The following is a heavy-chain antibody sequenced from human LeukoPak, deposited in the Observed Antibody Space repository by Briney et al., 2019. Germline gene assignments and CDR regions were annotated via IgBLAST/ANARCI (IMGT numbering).Heavy chain of an antibody. V-gene: IGHV3-48*04. J-gene: IGHJ6*02. D-gene: IGHD6-25*01. CDR3: AKASARLQRYYYYGMDV. Sequence: GGSLRLSCAASGFTFSSYSMNWVRQAPGKGLEWVSYISSSSSTIYYADSVKGRFTISRDNAKNSLYLQMNSLRAEDTALYYCAKASARLQRYYYYGMDVWGQGTTVTVSS. CDR2: ISSSSSTI. CDR1: GFTFSSYS.